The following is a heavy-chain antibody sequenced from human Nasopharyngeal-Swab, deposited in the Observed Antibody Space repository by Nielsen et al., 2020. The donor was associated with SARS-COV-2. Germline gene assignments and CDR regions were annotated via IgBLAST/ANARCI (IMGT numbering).Heavy chain of an antibody. J-gene: IGHJ4*02. D-gene: IGHD6-19*01. V-gene: IGHV3-23*01. CDR1: GFGFSAFA. Sequence: GGSLRLSCAASGFGFSAFAMSWVRQAPGKGLEWVSAAGGNDGSTFHADSVRGRFTISRDNSKNTLYLQMNSLRAEDTALYYCAKKYGTRGWYVGLDYWGQGTQVTVSS. CDR3: AKKYGTRGWYVGLDY. CDR2: AGGNDGST.